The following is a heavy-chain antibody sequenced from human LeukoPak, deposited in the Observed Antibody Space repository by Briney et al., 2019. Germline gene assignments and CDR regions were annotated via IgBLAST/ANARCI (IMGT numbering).Heavy chain of an antibody. CDR3: AKAGGAAAGGFDY. V-gene: IGHV3-9*01. D-gene: IGHD6-13*01. Sequence: GGSLRLSCAASGFTFDDYAMHWVRLAPGKGLEWVSGISWNSGSIGYADSVKGRFTISRDNAKNSLYLQMNSLRAEDTALYYCAKAGGAAAGGFDYWGQGTLVTVSS. J-gene: IGHJ4*02. CDR2: ISWNSGSI. CDR1: GFTFDDYA.